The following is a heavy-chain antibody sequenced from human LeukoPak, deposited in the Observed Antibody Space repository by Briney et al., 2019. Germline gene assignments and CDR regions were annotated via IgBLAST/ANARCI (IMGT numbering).Heavy chain of an antibody. J-gene: IGHJ4*02. CDR2: ISGSGGST. D-gene: IGHD6-19*01. CDR1: GFTFSSYA. Sequence: GGSLRLSCAASGFTFSSYAMSWVRQAPGKGLEWVSAISGSGGSTYYADSVKGRLTISRDNSKNTLYLQMNSLRAEDTAVYYCAKVRGGWYYFDYWGQGTLVTVSS. CDR3: AKVRGGWYYFDY. V-gene: IGHV3-23*01.